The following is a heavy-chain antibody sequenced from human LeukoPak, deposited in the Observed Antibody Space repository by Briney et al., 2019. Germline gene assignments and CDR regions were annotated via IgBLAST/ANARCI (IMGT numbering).Heavy chain of an antibody. D-gene: IGHD3-22*01. V-gene: IGHV1-18*01. Sequence: GASVKVSCKASGYTFTRYGISWVRQAPGQGLEWMGWISAYNGNTNYAQKFQGRVTMTTDTSTSTAYMELRSLRSDDTAVYYCARDYYDSSGYYRGGDYFDYWGQGTLVTVSS. J-gene: IGHJ4*02. CDR2: ISAYNGNT. CDR3: ARDYYDSSGYYRGGDYFDY. CDR1: GYTFTRYG.